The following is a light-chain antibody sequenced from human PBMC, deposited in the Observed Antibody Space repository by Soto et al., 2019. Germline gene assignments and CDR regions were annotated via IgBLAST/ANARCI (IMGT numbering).Light chain of an antibody. CDR1: SSDIGAYNY. V-gene: IGLV2-8*01. Sequence: QSALTQPPSASGSPGQSVTISCTGTSSDIGAYNYVSWYQQHPGKAPKLMIHEVSKRPSGIPDRLSGSKSGNTASLTVSGIQAEDEADYYCSSYAGSNDRWVFGGGTKLTVL. CDR2: EVS. CDR3: SSYAGSNDRWV. J-gene: IGLJ3*02.